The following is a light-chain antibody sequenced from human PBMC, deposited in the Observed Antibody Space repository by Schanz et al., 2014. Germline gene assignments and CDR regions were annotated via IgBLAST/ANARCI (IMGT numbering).Light chain of an antibody. Sequence: EIVMTQSPATLSVSPGERATLSCRANQSVSSNLAWYQQKPGQAPRLLIYDASNRATGIPARFSGSGSGTDFTLTISSLQAEDVAVYYCQQYYSTPLTFGGGTKVEIK. V-gene: IGKV3D-15*01. CDR2: DAS. J-gene: IGKJ4*01. CDR3: QQYYSTPLT. CDR1: QSVSSN.